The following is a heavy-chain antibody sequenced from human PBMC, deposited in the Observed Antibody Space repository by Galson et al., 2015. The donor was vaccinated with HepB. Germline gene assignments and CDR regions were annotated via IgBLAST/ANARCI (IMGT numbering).Heavy chain of an antibody. CDR1: GYTFTSYY. CDR2: INPSGGST. D-gene: IGHD6-19*01. J-gene: IGHJ4*02. CDR3: ARDSSGWYEKASGGIDY. V-gene: IGHV1-46*01. Sequence: SVKVSCKASGYTFTSYYMHWVRQAPGQGLEWIGIINPSGGSTSYAQKFQGRVTMTRDTSTSTVYMELSSLRSEDTAVYYCARDSSGWYEKASGGIDYWGQGTLVTVSS.